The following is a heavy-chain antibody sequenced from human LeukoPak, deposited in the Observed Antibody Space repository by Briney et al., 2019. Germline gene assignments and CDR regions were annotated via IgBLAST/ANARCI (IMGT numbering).Heavy chain of an antibody. D-gene: IGHD4-17*01. CDR1: GFTFSSYG. Sequence: PGGSLRLSCAASGFTFSSYGMHWVRQAPGKGLEWVSFIPYDGSNKYYADSVKGRFTISRDNSKNTLYLQMNRLRAEDTAVYYCAKDTTTVTGHAFDIWGQGTMVTVSS. CDR3: AKDTTTVTGHAFDI. CDR2: IPYDGSNK. V-gene: IGHV3-30*02. J-gene: IGHJ3*02.